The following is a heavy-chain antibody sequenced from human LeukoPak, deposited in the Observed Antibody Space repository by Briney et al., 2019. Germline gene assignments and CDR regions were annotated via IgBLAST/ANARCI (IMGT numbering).Heavy chain of an antibody. CDR3: SSVGGSSSQYFQH. CDR1: GFTFSSYG. CDR2: IKSKIDGGTT. J-gene: IGHJ1*01. D-gene: IGHD6-13*01. Sequence: GGSLRLSCAASGFTFSSYGMHWVRQAPGKGLEWVGRIKSKIDGGTTDYAAPVKGRFTTSRDDTKDTLYLQMDSLKAEDTAVYYCSSVGGSSSQYFQHWGQGTLVTVSS. V-gene: IGHV3-15*01.